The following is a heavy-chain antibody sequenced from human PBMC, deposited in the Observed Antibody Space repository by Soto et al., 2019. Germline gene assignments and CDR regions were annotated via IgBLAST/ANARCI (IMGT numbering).Heavy chain of an antibody. J-gene: IGHJ4*02. Sequence: EVQLLESGGGLAPPGGSLRLSCAASGFIFSTYAMSWVRQATGKRLEWVSTISGSGANTYYAASVRGRFTISRDNSKNTLYLQVNGLRGEDTAVYYCAKAGGYNWNDPFDYWGQGTLVTVSS. V-gene: IGHV3-23*01. CDR3: AKAGGYNWNDPFDY. D-gene: IGHD1-1*01. CDR2: ISGSGANT. CDR1: GFIFSTYA.